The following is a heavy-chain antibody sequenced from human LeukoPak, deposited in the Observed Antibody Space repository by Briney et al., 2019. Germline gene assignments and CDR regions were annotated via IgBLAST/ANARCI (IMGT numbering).Heavy chain of an antibody. Sequence: KPGGSLRLSCAASGFTFRDYDMGWIRQAPGKGLEWVAYISSGAGSPIFYADSVKGRFAISRDNAENSLHLQMSRLRDDDTALYYCARPPGKCDSPGSGCFYWYFSLWGRGTLVSVSS. J-gene: IGHJ2*01. CDR3: ARPPGKCDSPGSGCFYWYFSL. V-gene: IGHV3-11*01. CDR2: ISSGAGSPI. D-gene: IGHD1-14*01. CDR1: GFTFRDYD.